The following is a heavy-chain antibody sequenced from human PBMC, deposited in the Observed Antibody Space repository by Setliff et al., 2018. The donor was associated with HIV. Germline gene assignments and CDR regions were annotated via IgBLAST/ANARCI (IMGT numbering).Heavy chain of an antibody. CDR1: GFSFSGSA. CDR2: IRSKAYTYAT. D-gene: IGHD2-15*01. V-gene: IGHV3-73*01. CDR3: ASNFRSGYWYFDL. Sequence: GGSLRLSCAASGFSFSGSAVHWVRQASGKGLEWVGRIRSKAYTYATAYAATVNGRFTMSRDDSKNRLDLQMGSLRAEDMAVYYCASNFRSGYWYFDLWGRGTLVTVSS. J-gene: IGHJ2*01.